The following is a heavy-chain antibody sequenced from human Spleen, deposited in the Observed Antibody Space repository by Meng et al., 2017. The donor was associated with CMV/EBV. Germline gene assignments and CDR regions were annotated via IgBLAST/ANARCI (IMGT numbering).Heavy chain of an antibody. CDR2: ISSSGSTI. J-gene: IGHJ4*02. Sequence: GGSLRLSCAASGFTFSSYEMNWVRQAPGKGLEWVSYISSSGSTIYYADSVKGRFTISRDNAKNSLYLQMNSLRAEDTAVYYCASDSSGYSSPFDYWGQGTLVTVSS. CDR1: GFTFSSYE. V-gene: IGHV3-48*03. CDR3: ASDSSGYSSPFDY. D-gene: IGHD3-22*01.